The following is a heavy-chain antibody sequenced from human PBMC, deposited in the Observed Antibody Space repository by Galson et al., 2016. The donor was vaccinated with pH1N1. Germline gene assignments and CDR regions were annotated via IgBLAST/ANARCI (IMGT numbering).Heavy chain of an antibody. CDR3: ARPGNYDGDRRGAFDL. D-gene: IGHD4-23*01. Sequence: SLRLSCAASGFTFSSWHMDWVRQAPGEGLEWISFITYTSATIYYADSVKGRFTVSRENAKNSLYLQMNSLRAEDTAVYYCARPGNYDGDRRGAFDLWGQETMVTVSP. CDR2: ITYTSATI. J-gene: IGHJ3*01. CDR1: GFTFSSWH. V-gene: IGHV3-48*04.